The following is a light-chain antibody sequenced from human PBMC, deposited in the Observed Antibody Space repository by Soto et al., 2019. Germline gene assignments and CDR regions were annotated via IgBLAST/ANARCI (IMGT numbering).Light chain of an antibody. CDR3: QQLNSYPIT. CDR2: AAS. CDR1: QGISSY. V-gene: IGKV1-9*01. Sequence: DIQLTQSPSFLSASVGDRVTITCRASQGISSYLAWYQQKPGKAPKLLIFAASTLQSGVPSSFSGSGSGPEFTLTTSSLQPEDFATYYCQQLNSYPITFDQGTRLESK. J-gene: IGKJ5*01.